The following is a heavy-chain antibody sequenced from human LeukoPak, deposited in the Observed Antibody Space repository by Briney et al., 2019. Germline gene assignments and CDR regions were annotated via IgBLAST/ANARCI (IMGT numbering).Heavy chain of an antibody. D-gene: IGHD2-8*01. CDR2: INPSGGST. CDR1: GYTFTSYY. V-gene: IGHV1-46*01. Sequence: APVTVSCKASGYTFTSYYMHWVRQAPGQGLEWVGIINPSGGSTSYAQKFQGRVTMTRDMSTSTVYMELSSLRSEDTAVYYCARAEIDIVLMVYAPALDYWGQGTLVTVSS. J-gene: IGHJ4*02. CDR3: ARAEIDIVLMVYAPALDY.